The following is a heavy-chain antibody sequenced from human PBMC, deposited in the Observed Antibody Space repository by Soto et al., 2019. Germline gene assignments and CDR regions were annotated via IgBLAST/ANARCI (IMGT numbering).Heavy chain of an antibody. D-gene: IGHD3-16*01. CDR1: GLTLRSYA. CDR3: AKGGPFTGGFDP. CDR2: ISGRSAVS. Sequence: EGQLLQSGGDLVLPGGSLRLSCAGSGLTLRSYAMTWIRQTPEKGLEWVSTISGRSAVSSYADSVNGRFAVSRDNSQNTVYLQMNSLRPDDTATYYCAKGGPFTGGFDPWGQGSLVTVSS. V-gene: IGHV3-23*01. J-gene: IGHJ5*02.